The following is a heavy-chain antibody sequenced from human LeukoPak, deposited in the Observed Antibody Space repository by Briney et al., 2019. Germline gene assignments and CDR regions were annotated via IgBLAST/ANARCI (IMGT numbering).Heavy chain of an antibody. V-gene: IGHV1-18*01. CDR2: ISAYSGNT. CDR3: AGDYDYVDY. Sequence: GASVTVSCTASGYTFTSYGISWVRQAPGQGLEWMGWISAYSGNTNYAQKLQGRITMTTDTSTAIAYMELRSLRSDDTAVYYCAGDYDYVDYWGQGTLVTVSS. CDR1: GYTFTSYG. D-gene: IGHD5-12*01. J-gene: IGHJ4*02.